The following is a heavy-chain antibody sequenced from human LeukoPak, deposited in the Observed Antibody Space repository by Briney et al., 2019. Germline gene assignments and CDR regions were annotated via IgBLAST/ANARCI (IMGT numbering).Heavy chain of an antibody. CDR1: GYTFTGYS. Sequence: GASVKVSCKASGYTFTGYSIHWVRQAPGQGRAWVEWINPKSGDANYAQKFQGRVTMTRDTSITTAYMELSRLRSEDTAVYYCASGVESVKGFDYWGQGTLVTVSS. CDR2: INPKSGDA. J-gene: IGHJ4*02. V-gene: IGHV1-2*02. CDR3: ASGVESVKGFDY. D-gene: IGHD2-15*01.